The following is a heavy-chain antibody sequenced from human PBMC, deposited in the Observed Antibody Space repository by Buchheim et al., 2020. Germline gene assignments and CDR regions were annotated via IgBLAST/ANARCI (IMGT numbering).Heavy chain of an antibody. Sequence: QVQLVESGGRLVKPGGSLRLSCAASGFSFSDYSMTWIRQAPGKGLEWLSYISSRDSSTNYADSVKGRFTISRDNAKNSLYLQMNSLRAEDTAVYYCARAAKTTTHDFDPWGQGTL. CDR3: ARAAKTTTHDFDP. V-gene: IGHV3-11*06. D-gene: IGHD1-1*01. CDR2: ISSRDSST. CDR1: GFSFSDYS. J-gene: IGHJ5*02.